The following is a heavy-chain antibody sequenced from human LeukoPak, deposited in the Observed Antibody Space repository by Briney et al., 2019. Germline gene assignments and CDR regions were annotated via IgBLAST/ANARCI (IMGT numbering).Heavy chain of an antibody. V-gene: IGHV4-39*07. CDR3: ARVGGNSLFDY. D-gene: IGHD4-23*01. J-gene: IGHJ4*02. Sequence: SETLSLTCTVSGGSISSSSYYWGWIRQPPGKGLEWIGSVYHSGSTYYNPSLKSRVTIAVETSKNQFSLKLSSVTAADTAVYYCARVGGNSLFDYWGQGTLVTVSS. CDR1: GGSISSSSYY. CDR2: VYHSGST.